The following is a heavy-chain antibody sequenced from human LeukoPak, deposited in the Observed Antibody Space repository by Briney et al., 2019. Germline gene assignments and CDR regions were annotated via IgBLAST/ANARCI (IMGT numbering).Heavy chain of an antibody. D-gene: IGHD3-22*01. J-gene: IGHJ4*02. V-gene: IGHV3-49*04. CDR1: GFTFGDYT. CDR2: IRDRSHGGTT. Sequence: GGSLRLSCTASGFTFGDYTMTWVRQAPGKGLEWVGFIRDRSHGGTTAYAASVQGRFTISRDDSKNIAYLHMNSLKTDDTAVYYCARGYYYGSSYYDGDYWSRGTLLTVSS. CDR3: ARGYYYGSSYYDGDY.